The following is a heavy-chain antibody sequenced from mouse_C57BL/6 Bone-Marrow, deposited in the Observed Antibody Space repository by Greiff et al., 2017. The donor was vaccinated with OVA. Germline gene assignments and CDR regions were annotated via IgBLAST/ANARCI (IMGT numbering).Heavy chain of an antibody. CDR2: IYPRSGNT. CDR3: ASRRIYYDYDGFAY. V-gene: IGHV1-81*01. D-gene: IGHD2-4*01. CDR1: GYTFTSYG. J-gene: IGHJ3*01. Sequence: QVTLKVSGAELARPGASVKLSCKASGYTFTSYGISWVKQRTGQGLEWIGEIYPRSGNTYYNEKFKGKATLTADKSSSTAYMELRSLTSEDSAVYFCASRRIYYDYDGFAYWGQGTLVTVSA.